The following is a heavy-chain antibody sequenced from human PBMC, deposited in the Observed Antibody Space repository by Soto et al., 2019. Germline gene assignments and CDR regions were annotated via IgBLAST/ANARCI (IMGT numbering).Heavy chain of an antibody. CDR3: ASAKTTVTADY. V-gene: IGHV3-11*06. J-gene: IGHJ4*02. D-gene: IGHD4-17*01. CDR2: ISSSSSYT. CDR1: GFTFSDYY. Sequence: LRLSCAASGFTFSDYYMSWIRQAPGKGLEWVSYISSSSSYTNYADSVKGRFTISRDNAKNSLYLQMNSLRAEDTAVYYCASAKTTVTADYWGQGTLVTVSS.